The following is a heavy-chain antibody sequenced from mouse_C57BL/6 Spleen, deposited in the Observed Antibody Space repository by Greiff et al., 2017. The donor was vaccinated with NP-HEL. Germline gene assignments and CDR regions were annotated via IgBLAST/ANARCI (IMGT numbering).Heavy chain of an antibody. CDR2: IDPSDSYT. D-gene: IGHD3-2*02. CDR1: GYTFTSYW. V-gene: IGHV1-59*01. J-gene: IGHJ2*01. CDR3: ARSGTQATLFDY. Sequence: QVQLQQPGAELVRPGTSVKLSCKASGYTFTSYWMHWVKQRPGQGLEWIGVIDPSDSYTNYNQKFKGKATLTVDTSSSTAYMQLSSLTSEDSAVYYCARSGTQATLFDYWGQGTTLTVSS.